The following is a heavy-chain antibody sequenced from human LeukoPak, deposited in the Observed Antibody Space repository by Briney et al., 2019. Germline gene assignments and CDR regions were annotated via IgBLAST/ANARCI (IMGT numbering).Heavy chain of an antibody. D-gene: IGHD3-3*01. Sequence: SETLSLTCAVSGGSISSGGYSWSWIRQPPGKGLEWIGYIYHSGSTYYNPSLKSRVTISVDRSKNQFSLKLSSVTAADTAVYYCARDIYYDFWSGYSGYYYYGMDVWGQGTTVTVSS. CDR1: GGSISSGGYS. V-gene: IGHV4-30-2*01. J-gene: IGHJ6*02. CDR2: IYHSGST. CDR3: ARDIYYDFWSGYSGYYYYGMDV.